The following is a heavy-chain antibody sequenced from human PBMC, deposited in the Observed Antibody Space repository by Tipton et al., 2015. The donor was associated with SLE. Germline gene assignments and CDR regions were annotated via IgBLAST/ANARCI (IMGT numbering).Heavy chain of an antibody. Sequence: TLSLTCSVSGHSISSGFYWGWIRQSPGKGLEWIDNFYHRGTTYYNPSLKSRVTISADTSKNHLSLKLTSVTAADTAVYFCARSSSVRTLLWPTFAYWGQGTLVTVSS. D-gene: IGHD2/OR15-2a*01. J-gene: IGHJ4*02. CDR1: GHSISSGFY. CDR3: ARSSSVRTLLWPTFAY. CDR2: FYHRGTT. V-gene: IGHV4-38-2*01.